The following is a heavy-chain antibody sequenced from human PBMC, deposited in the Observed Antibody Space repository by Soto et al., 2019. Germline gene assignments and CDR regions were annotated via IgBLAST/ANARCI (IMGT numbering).Heavy chain of an antibody. CDR3: ASDCYYYGSGSYYNLLGY. Sequence: QVQLVQSGAEVKKPGASVKVSCKASGYTFTSYGISWVRQAPGQGLEWMGWISAYNGNTNYAQKLQGRVTMTTDTSTRPAYMELRSLRSDDTAVYYCASDCYYYGSGSYYNLLGYWGQGTLVTVSS. D-gene: IGHD3-10*01. V-gene: IGHV1-18*04. CDR1: GYTFTSYG. J-gene: IGHJ4*02. CDR2: ISAYNGNT.